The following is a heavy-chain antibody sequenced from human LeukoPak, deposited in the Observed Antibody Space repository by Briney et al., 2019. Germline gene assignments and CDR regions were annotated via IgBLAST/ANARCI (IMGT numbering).Heavy chain of an antibody. CDR1: GYSLSIYE. Sequence: ASLKVSCKTSGYSLSIYEIYWVRQATGQGLEWMGGVNPHSGDTDYAQKFQGRLTMTRNTSISTAYMELSGLTLEDTAVYYCSRGPRLDPWGQGTQVTVSS. V-gene: IGHV1-8*01. CDR2: VNPHSGDT. J-gene: IGHJ5*02. CDR3: SRGPRLDP.